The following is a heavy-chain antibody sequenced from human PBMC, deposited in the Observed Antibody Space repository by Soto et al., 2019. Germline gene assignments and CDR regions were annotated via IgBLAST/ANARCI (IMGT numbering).Heavy chain of an antibody. CDR2: INHSGST. J-gene: IGHJ4*02. CDR3: ARVQGIAAAGLAY. CDR1: GGSFSGYY. V-gene: IGHV4-34*01. Sequence: QVQLQQWGAGLLKPSETLSLTCAVYGGSFSGYYWSWIRQPPGKGLEWIGEINHSGSTNYNPSLKSRVTISVDTSKNQFSLKLSPVTAADTAVYYCARVQGIAAAGLAYWGQGTLVTVSS. D-gene: IGHD6-13*01.